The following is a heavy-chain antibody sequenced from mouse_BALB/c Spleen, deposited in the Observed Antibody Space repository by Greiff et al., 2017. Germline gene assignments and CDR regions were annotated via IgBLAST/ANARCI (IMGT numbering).Heavy chain of an antibody. CDR1: GFTFSSFG. V-gene: IGHV5-17*02. J-gene: IGHJ3*01. Sequence: VQLKESGGGLVQPGGSRKLSCAASGFTFSSFGMHWVRQAPEKGLEWVAYISSGSSTIYYADTVKGRFTISRDNPKNTLFLQMTSLRSEDTAMYYCARSLYGNYSFAYWGQGTLVTVSA. CDR2: ISSGSSTI. D-gene: IGHD2-10*02. CDR3: ARSLYGNYSFAY.